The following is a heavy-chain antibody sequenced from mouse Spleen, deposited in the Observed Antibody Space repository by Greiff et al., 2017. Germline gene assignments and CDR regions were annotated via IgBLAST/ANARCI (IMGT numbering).Heavy chain of an antibody. Sequence: EVQRVESGGGLVKPGGSLKLSCAASGFTFSSYAMSWVRQTPEKRLEWVATISSGGSYTYYPDSVKGRFTISRDNAKNTLYLQMSSLRSEDTAMYYCARSITTVVAGAHYAMDYWGQGTSVTVSS. D-gene: IGHD1-1*01. V-gene: IGHV5-9-3*01. CDR2: ISSGGSYT. CDR1: GFTFSSYA. CDR3: ARSITTVVAGAHYAMDY. J-gene: IGHJ4*01.